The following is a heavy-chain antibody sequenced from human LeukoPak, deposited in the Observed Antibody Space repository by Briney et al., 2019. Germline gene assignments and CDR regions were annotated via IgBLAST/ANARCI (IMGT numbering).Heavy chain of an antibody. V-gene: IGHV3-7*04. CDR3: AGGGGLDV. CDR2: INHNGNVN. CDR1: GFTFSSYW. Sequence: GGSLRLSCAASGFTFSSYWMNWARQAPGKGLEWVSSINHNGNVNYYVDSVKGRFTISRDNAKNSLYLQMSNLRAEDTAVYFCAGGGGLDVWGQGATVTVSS. J-gene: IGHJ6*02.